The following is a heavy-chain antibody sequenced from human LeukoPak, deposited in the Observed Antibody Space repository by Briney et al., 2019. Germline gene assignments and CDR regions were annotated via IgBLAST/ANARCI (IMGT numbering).Heavy chain of an antibody. CDR2: INHSGST. J-gene: IGHJ6*03. CDR1: GGSFSGYY. V-gene: IGHV4-34*01. CDR3: ATLGRYFAPHPDMDV. D-gene: IGHD3-9*01. Sequence: KPSETLSLPCAVYGGSFSGYYWSWIRHPPGKGLEWIGEINHSGSTNYNPSLKSRVTISVDTSKNQFSLKLSSVTAADTAVYYCATLGRYFAPHPDMDVWGKGTTVTVSS.